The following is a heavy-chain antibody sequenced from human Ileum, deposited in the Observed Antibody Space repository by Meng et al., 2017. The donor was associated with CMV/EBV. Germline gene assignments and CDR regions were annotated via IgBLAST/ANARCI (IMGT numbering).Heavy chain of an antibody. Sequence: GESLKISCAASGFIFSKYGMNWARQAPGKGLEWVSFIRFDGTNRYYTDSVRGRFTISRDNSKNTLYLQMNSLRVEDTAVYYCAKDPTGLVFHSWGQGTLVTVSS. CDR2: IRFDGTNR. CDR1: GFIFSKYG. V-gene: IGHV3-30*02. CDR3: AKDPTGLVFHS. D-gene: IGHD2-8*02. J-gene: IGHJ4*02.